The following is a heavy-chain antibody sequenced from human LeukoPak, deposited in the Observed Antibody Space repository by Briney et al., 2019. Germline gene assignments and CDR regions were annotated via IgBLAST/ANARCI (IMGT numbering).Heavy chain of an antibody. V-gene: IGHV3-30*03. Sequence: GGSLRLSCATSGFTFSNYAFHWVRQAPGKGLEWVAVISYDGSNKYYADSVKGRFTISRDNSKNTLYLQMGSLRAEDTAMYYCVPGIAAAVPYYYDYWGQGTLVTVSS. CDR3: VPGIAAAVPYYYDY. D-gene: IGHD6-13*01. J-gene: IGHJ4*02. CDR1: GFTFSNYA. CDR2: ISYDGSNK.